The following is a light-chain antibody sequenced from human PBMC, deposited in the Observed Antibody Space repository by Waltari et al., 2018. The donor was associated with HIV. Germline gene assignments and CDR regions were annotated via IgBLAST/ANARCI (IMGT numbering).Light chain of an antibody. CDR2: QDT. Sequence: SYDLTQPPSVSVSSGQTATVTCSGVNLGHKYVSWYQQRSGQSPVLVIYQDTKRLPGIPERFFGSTSENTATLTINETQPLDEAHYSCQAWDSGTIVFGGGTSLTVL. CDR3: QAWDSGTIV. J-gene: IGLJ3*02. V-gene: IGLV3-1*01. CDR1: NLGHKY.